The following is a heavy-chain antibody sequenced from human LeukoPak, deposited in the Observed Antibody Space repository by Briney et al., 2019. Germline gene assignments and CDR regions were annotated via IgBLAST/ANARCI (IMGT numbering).Heavy chain of an antibody. D-gene: IGHD6-13*01. Sequence: ASVKVSCKASGYTFAGYYMHWVRQAPGQGLEWMGWINPNSGGTNYAQKFQGRVTMTRDTSISTAYMELSRLRSDDTAVYYCARYRRIAATIDYWGQGTLVTVSS. J-gene: IGHJ4*02. CDR1: GYTFAGYY. CDR2: INPNSGGT. V-gene: IGHV1-2*02. CDR3: ARYRRIAATIDY.